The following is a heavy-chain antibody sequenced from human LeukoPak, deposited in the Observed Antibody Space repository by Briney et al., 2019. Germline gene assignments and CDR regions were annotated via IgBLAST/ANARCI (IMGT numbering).Heavy chain of an antibody. Sequence: GGSLRLSCAASGFTFSSYGMHWVRQAPGKGLEWVAVISYDGSNKYYADSVKGRFTISRDNSKNTLYLQMNSLRAEDTAVYYCAKIPLRGCNTADYWGQGTLVTVSS. J-gene: IGHJ4*02. CDR1: GFTFSSYG. D-gene: IGHD2/OR15-2a*01. V-gene: IGHV3-30*18. CDR2: ISYDGSNK. CDR3: AKIPLRGCNTADY.